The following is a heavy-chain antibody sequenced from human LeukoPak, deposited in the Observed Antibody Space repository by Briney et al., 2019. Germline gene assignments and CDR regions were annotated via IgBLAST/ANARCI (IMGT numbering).Heavy chain of an antibody. J-gene: IGHJ4*02. D-gene: IGHD2-15*01. V-gene: IGHV3-66*02. CDR3: ARGYCSGSSCYPGLY. CDR1: GFTFSSNY. Sequence: GGSLRLSCAASGFTFSSNYMNWVRQAPGKGLEWVSVIYTDGATYYADSVKGRFTISRDNSKNTLYLQMNSLRADDTAVYYCARGYCSGSSCYPGLYWGQGSLVTVSS. CDR2: IYTDGAT.